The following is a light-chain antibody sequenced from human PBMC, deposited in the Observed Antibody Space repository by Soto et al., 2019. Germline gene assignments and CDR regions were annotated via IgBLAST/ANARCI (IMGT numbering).Light chain of an antibody. CDR1: NIRNKS. J-gene: IGLJ3*02. CDR3: QVWDSSSDHWV. CDR2: DDT. V-gene: IGLV3-21*02. Sequence: SYELTQTPSVSVAPGQTARITCGGNNIRNKSVQWYQQKPGQAPVVVVYDDTNRPSGIPERLSGSNSGNTATLTISRVEAGDEADYYCQVWDSSSDHWVFGGGTKLTVL.